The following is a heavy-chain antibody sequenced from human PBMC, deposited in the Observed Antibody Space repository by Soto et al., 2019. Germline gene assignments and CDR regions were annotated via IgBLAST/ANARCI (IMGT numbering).Heavy chain of an antibody. J-gene: IGHJ4*02. D-gene: IGHD5-12*01. CDR3: ARDSGYAGDDYFDY. V-gene: IGHV3-30-3*01. CDR2: ISYDGSNK. Sequence: QVQLVESGGGVVQPGRSLRLSCAASGFTFSSYAMHWVRQAPGKGLEWVAVISYDGSNKYYADSVKGRFTISRDNSKNTLYLQMNRLRAEDTAVYYCARDSGYAGDDYFDYWGQGTLVTVSS. CDR1: GFTFSSYA.